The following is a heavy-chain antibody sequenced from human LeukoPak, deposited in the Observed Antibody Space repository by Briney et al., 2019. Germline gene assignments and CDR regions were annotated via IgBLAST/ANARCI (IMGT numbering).Heavy chain of an antibody. CDR2: IGGTHSNI. J-gene: IGHJ4*02. Sequence: GGSLRLSCAASGFTFSIYSMNWVRQAPGKGLEWVSYIGGTHSNIYYADSVKGRFTISRDDAKNSLYLQMNSLRDEDTAVYYCARDNWSGYSYGYSLGFDYWGQGTLVTVSS. D-gene: IGHD5-18*01. CDR3: ARDNWSGYSYGYSLGFDY. V-gene: IGHV3-48*02. CDR1: GFTFSIYS.